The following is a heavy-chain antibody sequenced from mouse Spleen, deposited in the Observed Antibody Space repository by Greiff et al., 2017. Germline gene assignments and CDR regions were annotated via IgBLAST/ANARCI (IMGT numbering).Heavy chain of an antibody. CDR1: GYSFTDYN. CDR3: ARTSSGYYYYAMDY. J-gene: IGHJ4*01. CDR2: INPNYGTT. D-gene: IGHD3-1*01. V-gene: IGHV1-39*01. Sequence: EVKLMESGPELVKPGASVKISCKASGYSFTDYNMNWVKQSNGKSLEWIGVINPNYGTTSYNQKFKGKATLTVDQSSSTAYMQLNSLTSEDSAVYYCARTSSGYYYYAMDYWGQGTSVTVSS.